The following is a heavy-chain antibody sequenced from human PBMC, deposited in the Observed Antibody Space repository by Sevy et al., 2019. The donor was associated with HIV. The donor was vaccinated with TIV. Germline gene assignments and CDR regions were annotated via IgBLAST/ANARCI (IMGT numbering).Heavy chain of an antibody. CDR2: MSTYNGNT. Sequence: VKVSCKASSHISGNYGITWVRQAPGQGLEWMGWMSTYNGNTKYAQKFQGRVTLTTDTSTSTAYMELTNLRSDDTAVYFCARWTSIPATIPDYFDYWGQRTLVTVSS. CDR3: ARWTSIPATIPDYFDY. D-gene: IGHD2-2*02. V-gene: IGHV1-18*01. CDR1: SHISGNYG. J-gene: IGHJ4*02.